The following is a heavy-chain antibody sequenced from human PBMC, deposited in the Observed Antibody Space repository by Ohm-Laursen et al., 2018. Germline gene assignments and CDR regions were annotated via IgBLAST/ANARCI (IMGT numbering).Heavy chain of an antibody. Sequence: SLRLSCAASGFTFSSYGIHWVRQAPGKGLEWVAIIWYDGSNKYYADSVKGRFTISRDNSKNTLYLQMNSLRAEDTAVYYCARDYYDSSGYGRAFDYWGQGTLVTVSS. CDR1: GFTFSSYG. D-gene: IGHD3-22*01. CDR2: IWYDGSNK. J-gene: IGHJ4*02. V-gene: IGHV3-33*01. CDR3: ARDYYDSSGYGRAFDY.